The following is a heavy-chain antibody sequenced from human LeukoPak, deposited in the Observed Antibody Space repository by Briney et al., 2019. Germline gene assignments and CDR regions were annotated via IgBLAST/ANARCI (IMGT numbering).Heavy chain of an antibody. CDR1: GFTFSGHT. CDR3: ARAPRWQQLIPGYFDY. V-gene: IGHV3-64*01. Sequence: GPLRLSCVASGFTFSGHTMHWVRQAPGKGLEYVSAITAYGDNTYYGNSVKGRFTISRDNSKNTLYLQMGSLRVEDMAVYYCARAPRWQQLIPGYFDYWGQGTQVIVSS. D-gene: IGHD6-13*01. J-gene: IGHJ4*02. CDR2: ITAYGDNT.